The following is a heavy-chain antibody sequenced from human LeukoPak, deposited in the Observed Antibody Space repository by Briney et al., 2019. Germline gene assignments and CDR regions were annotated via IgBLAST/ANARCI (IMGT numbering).Heavy chain of an antibody. Sequence: KASETLSLTCAVYGGSFSGYYWSWIRQPPGKGLEWNGEINHSGSTNYNPSLKSRVTISVDTSKNQFSLKLSSVTAADTAVYYCARGGVAGLDYWGQGTLVTVSS. CDR3: ARGGVAGLDY. J-gene: IGHJ4*02. D-gene: IGHD6-19*01. CDR2: INHSGST. CDR1: GGSFSGYY. V-gene: IGHV4-34*01.